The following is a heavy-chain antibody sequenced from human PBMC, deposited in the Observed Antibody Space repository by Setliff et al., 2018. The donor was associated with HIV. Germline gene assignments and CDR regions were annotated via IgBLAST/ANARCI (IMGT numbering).Heavy chain of an antibody. Sequence: PSETLSLTCTVSGGSISSYYWSWIRQPPGKGLEWIGYIYTSGSTNYNPSLKSRVTISVDTSKNQFSLKLSSVTAADTAVYYCARSWYQLLLGAFDIWGQGTMVT. V-gene: IGHV4-4*08. CDR1: GGSISSYY. CDR3: ARSWYQLLLGAFDI. CDR2: IYTSGST. D-gene: IGHD2-2*01. J-gene: IGHJ3*02.